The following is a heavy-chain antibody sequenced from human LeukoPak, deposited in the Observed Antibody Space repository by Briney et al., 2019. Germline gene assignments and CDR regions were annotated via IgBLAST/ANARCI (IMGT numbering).Heavy chain of an antibody. CDR1: GFTFSSYE. CDR2: ISSSGSII. CDR3: ARVGWFGENLFYYYYMDV. D-gene: IGHD3-10*01. J-gene: IGHJ6*03. Sequence: PGGSLILSCAASGFTFSSYEMNSVRQAGGGGLGWVSYISSSGSIIYYADSVKGRYTISREHAKNAQYLQMNSLRAEDTAVYYCARVGWFGENLFYYYYMDVWGKGTTVTISS. V-gene: IGHV3-48*03.